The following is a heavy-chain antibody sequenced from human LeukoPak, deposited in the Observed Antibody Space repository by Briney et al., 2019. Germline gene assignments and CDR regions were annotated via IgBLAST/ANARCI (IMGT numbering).Heavy chain of an antibody. CDR1: AHSFTDYY. J-gene: IGHJ5*02. CDR3: ARADRLDGGPYLIGP. CDR2: INPSSGGT. Sequence: PSVKASSKTSAHSFTDYYMHWERHAPGQGLEWMGWINPSSGGTSSAQKFDGRVSMTRDTSITTVYMEVSWVTSDGTAIYYCARADRLDGGPYLIGPWGQGTLVTGSS. D-gene: IGHD2-21*01. V-gene: IGHV1-2*02.